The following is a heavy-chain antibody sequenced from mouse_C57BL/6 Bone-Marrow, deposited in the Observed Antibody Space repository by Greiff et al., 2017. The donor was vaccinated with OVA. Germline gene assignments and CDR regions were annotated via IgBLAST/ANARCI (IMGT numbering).Heavy chain of an antibody. CDR1: GYTFTSYW. CDR3: ARPVVAPFDY. J-gene: IGHJ2*01. Sequence: QVQLQQPGAELVKPGASVKLSCKASGYTFTSYWMQWVKQRPGQGLEWIGEIDPSDSYTNYNQKFKGKATLTVDTSSSTAYMQLSSLTSEDSAVYYCARPVVAPFDYWGQGTTLTVSS. V-gene: IGHV1-50*01. CDR2: IDPSDSYT. D-gene: IGHD1-1*01.